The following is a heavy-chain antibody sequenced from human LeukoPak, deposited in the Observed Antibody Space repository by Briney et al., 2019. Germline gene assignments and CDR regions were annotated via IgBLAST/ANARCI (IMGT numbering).Heavy chain of an antibody. CDR1: GFTFNSYA. J-gene: IGHJ4*02. V-gene: IGHV3-23*01. Sequence: GGSLRLSCAASGFTFNSYAMTWVRQAPGKGLEWVSAISGGGVNTYYADSVKGRFTISRDNSKNTLYLQMNSLRAEDTAVYYCAKGGTGNSGYARVFDYWGQGTLVTVSS. D-gene: IGHD5-12*01. CDR3: AKGGTGNSGYARVFDY. CDR2: ISGGGVNT.